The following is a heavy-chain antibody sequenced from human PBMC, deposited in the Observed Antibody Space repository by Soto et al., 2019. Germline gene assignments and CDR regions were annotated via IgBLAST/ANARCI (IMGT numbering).Heavy chain of an antibody. CDR3: ARECPEALRSIWPFDY. Sequence: QVPLVESGGGVVQPGRSLRLSCAASGFTFSNFAMHWFRQAPGTGLEWVAVMSFDGATNFYADSVKGRFTVSRDNSRNKRYLHVNSLRDEATAVYYCARECPEALRSIWPFDYWGQGTLVSVSS. CDR1: GFTFSNFA. D-gene: IGHD1-26*01. J-gene: IGHJ4*02. V-gene: IGHV3-30-3*01. CDR2: MSFDGATN.